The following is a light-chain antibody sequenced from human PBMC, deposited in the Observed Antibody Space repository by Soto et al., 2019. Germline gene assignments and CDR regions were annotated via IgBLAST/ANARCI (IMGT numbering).Light chain of an antibody. J-gene: IGKJ5*01. CDR2: GAS. CDR3: QQYGSSPTIT. V-gene: IGKV3-20*01. Sequence: ELLMTQSPATLSLSPGPRATLSCQASQSVSSNLAWYQQKPGRAPRLLIYGASARATGIPARFSGSGSGTDFTLTISRLEPEDFAVYYCQQYGSSPTITFGQGTRLEIK. CDR1: QSVSSN.